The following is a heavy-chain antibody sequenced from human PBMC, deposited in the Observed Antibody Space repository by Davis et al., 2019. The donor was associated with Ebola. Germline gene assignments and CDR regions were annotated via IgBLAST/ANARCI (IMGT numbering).Heavy chain of an antibody. CDR3: ARDRADIVVVPAAISYYYYYMDV. Sequence: SVKVSCKASGCTFLRYAISWVRQAPGQELEWMGGIIPIFGTANYAQKFQGRVTITADESTSTAYMELSSLRSEDTAVYYCARDRADIVVVPAAISYYYYYMDVWGKGTTVTVSS. CDR2: IIPIFGTA. D-gene: IGHD2-2*02. CDR1: GCTFLRYA. V-gene: IGHV1-69*13. J-gene: IGHJ6*03.